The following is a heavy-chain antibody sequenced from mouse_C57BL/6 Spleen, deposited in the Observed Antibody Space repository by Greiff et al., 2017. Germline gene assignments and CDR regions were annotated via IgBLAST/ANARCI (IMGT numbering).Heavy chain of an antibody. CDR2: IRTKSSNYTT. CDR3: VRDHDGYFAY. D-gene: IGHD2-3*01. J-gene: IGHJ3*01. V-gene: IGHV10-3*01. Sequence: EVKLVEPGGGLVQPKASLKLSCAASGFTFNTYAMPWVRQGPGKGVEWVARIRTKSSNYTTYYADSVKDRFTISRDDSQSMLYLQMNNLKTEDTAMYYCVRDHDGYFAYWGQGTLVTVSA. CDR1: GFTFNTYA.